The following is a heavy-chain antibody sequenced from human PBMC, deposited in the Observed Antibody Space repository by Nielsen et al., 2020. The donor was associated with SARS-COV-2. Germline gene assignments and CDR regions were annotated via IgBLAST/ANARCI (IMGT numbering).Heavy chain of an antibody. D-gene: IGHD6-13*01. J-gene: IGHJ4*02. V-gene: IGHV3-21*04. CDR2: ISISGGST. Sequence: VRQAPGKGLEWVSAISISGGSTYYADSVKGRFTISRDNAKNSLYLQMNSLRAEDTAVYYCARDYSPTSIAAAGTGENYFDYWGQGTLVTVSS. CDR3: ARDYSPTSIAAAGTGENYFDY.